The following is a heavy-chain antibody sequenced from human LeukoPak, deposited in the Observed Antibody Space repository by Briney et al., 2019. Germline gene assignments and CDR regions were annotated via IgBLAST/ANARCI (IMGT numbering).Heavy chain of an antibody. Sequence: ASVKVSCKASGYTFNNYDINWVRQAPGQGLEWMGWMNPNSGNTGYAQKFQGRFTLTRETFISTAYMELSSLRSEDTAVYYCARGIAARPTYGYYYYMDVWGKGTTVTVSS. CDR2: MNPNSGNT. J-gene: IGHJ6*03. D-gene: IGHD6-6*01. CDR1: GYTFNNYD. V-gene: IGHV1-8*01. CDR3: ARGIAARPTYGYYYYMDV.